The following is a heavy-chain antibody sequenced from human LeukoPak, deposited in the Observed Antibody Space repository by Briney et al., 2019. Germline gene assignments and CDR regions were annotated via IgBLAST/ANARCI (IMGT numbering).Heavy chain of an antibody. CDR2: LSPSSTTI. J-gene: IGHJ3*02. CDR1: GFNFIVYR. Sequence: PGGSLRLSCAASGFNFIVYRMNWVRQAPGKGLEWLSYLSPSSTTIYYADSVKGRFTVSRDNAKNSLYLQMNSLRDEDTAVYYCARDWPYYYDGSAYYNAFDIWGQGTMVTVSS. V-gene: IGHV3-48*02. D-gene: IGHD3-22*01. CDR3: ARDWPYYYDGSAYYNAFDI.